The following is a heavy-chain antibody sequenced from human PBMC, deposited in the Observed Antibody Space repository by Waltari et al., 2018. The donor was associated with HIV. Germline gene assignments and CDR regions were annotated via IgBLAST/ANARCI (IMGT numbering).Heavy chain of an antibody. V-gene: IGHV4-34*01. D-gene: IGHD3-10*01. J-gene: IGHJ4*02. Sequence: QVHLQQWGAGLVEPSETLSLTCTVFGGSFSGYYWSWIRQPPGKGLEWIGEINHSGRTNYNPSVKSRVAITVDTSKNQFSLILTSVTAADTAVYYCATLAVGSGKYRGLLDYWGQGTLVTVSS. CDR2: INHSGRT. CDR1: GGSFSGYY. CDR3: ATLAVGSGKYRGLLDY.